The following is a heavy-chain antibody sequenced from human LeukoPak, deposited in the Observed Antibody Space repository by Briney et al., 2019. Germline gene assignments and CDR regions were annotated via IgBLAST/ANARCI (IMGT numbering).Heavy chain of an antibody. V-gene: IGHV4-30-2*01. CDR3: ARGNFDWLFHYFDY. CDR1: GGSISSGGYS. D-gene: IGHD3-9*01. CDR2: IYHSGST. J-gene: IGHJ4*02. Sequence: SETLSLTCAVSGGSISSGGYSWSWIRQPPGKGLEWIGYIYHSGSTYYNPSLKSRVTIPVDRSKNQFSLKLSSVTAADTAVYYCARGNFDWLFHYFDYWGQGTLVTVSS.